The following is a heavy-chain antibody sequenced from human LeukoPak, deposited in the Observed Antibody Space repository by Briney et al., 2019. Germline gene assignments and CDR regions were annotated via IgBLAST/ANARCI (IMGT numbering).Heavy chain of an antibody. CDR3: ARESSGGFDSSGYYYHDAFDI. D-gene: IGHD3-22*01. CDR2: ISYNGTTI. Sequence: GGSLRLSCAASGFTFSSYEMNWVRQAPGKGLEWVSYISYNGTTIYYADSVKGRVTISRDNAKNSLYLQMNSLRAEDTAVYYCARESSGGFDSSGYYYHDAFDIWGQGTMVTVSS. V-gene: IGHV3-48*03. CDR1: GFTFSSYE. J-gene: IGHJ3*02.